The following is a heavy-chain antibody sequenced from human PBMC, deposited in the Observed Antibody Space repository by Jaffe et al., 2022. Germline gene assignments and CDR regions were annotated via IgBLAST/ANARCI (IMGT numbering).Heavy chain of an antibody. Sequence: QVQLQESGPGLVKPSETLSLTCTVSGGSISSYYWSWIRQPPGKGLEWIGYIYYSGSTNYNPSLKSRVTISVDTSKNQFSLKLSSVTAADTAVYYCARDGVIQSSRHWYFDLWGRGTLVTVSS. D-gene: IGHD3-10*01. J-gene: IGHJ2*01. V-gene: IGHV4-59*01. CDR2: IYYSGST. CDR3: ARDGVIQSSRHWYFDL. CDR1: GGSISSYY.